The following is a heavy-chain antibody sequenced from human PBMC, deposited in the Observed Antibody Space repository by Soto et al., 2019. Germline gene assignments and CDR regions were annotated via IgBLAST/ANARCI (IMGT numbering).Heavy chain of an antibody. J-gene: IGHJ3*02. V-gene: IGHV4-61*01. CDR2: IYYSGST. CDR3: ARGSGPNDAFDI. CDR1: GGSVSSGSYY. D-gene: IGHD2-15*01. Sequence: QVQLQESGPGLVKPSETLSLTCTVSGGSVSSGSYYWIWIRQPPGKGLEWIGYIYYSGSTNYNPSLKSRVTISVDTSKNQFSLKLSSVTAADTAVYYCARGSGPNDAFDIWGQGTMVTVSS.